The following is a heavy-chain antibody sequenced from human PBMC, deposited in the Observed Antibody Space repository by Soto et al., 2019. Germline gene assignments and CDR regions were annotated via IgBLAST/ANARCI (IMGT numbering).Heavy chain of an antibody. CDR3: AKDQTERGDAFDI. J-gene: IGHJ3*02. Sequence: QMQLVESGGGVVQPRRSLRLSCAATGFSFITYGIHWVRQPPGKGLEWVAVISYDGSYKYYADSVKGRFTMSRDNPKNTVYLQMNSLRAEDMAVYYCAKDQTERGDAFDIWGQGTMVTVSS. CDR1: GFSFITYG. CDR2: ISYDGSYK. V-gene: IGHV3-30*18.